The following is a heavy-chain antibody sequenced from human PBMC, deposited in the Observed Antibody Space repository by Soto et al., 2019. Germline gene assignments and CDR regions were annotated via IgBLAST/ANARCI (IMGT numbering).Heavy chain of an antibody. V-gene: IGHV4-31*03. CDR1: GGSISSGCYY. Sequence: SETLSLTCTVSGGSISSGCYYWSWIRQHPGKGLEWIGYIYYSGSTYYNPSLKSRVTISVDTSKNQFSLKLSSVTAADTAVYYCAREGRNKGGNSGAFDIWGQGTVVTVSS. D-gene: IGHD2-21*02. CDR2: IYYSGST. J-gene: IGHJ3*02. CDR3: AREGRNKGGNSGAFDI.